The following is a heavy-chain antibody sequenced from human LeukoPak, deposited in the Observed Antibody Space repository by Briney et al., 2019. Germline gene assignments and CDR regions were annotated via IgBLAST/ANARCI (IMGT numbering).Heavy chain of an antibody. V-gene: IGHV4-59*01. J-gene: IGHJ3*01. CDR1: GGSISSYY. CDR2: IYYSGST. Sequence: SETLSLTCTVSGGSISSYYWSWIRQPPGKGLEWIGHIYYSGSTNYNPSLKSRVTISVDTSKNQFSLKLSSVTTADTAIYYCAKTRFCISTSCYADTWGQGTMVTVSS. D-gene: IGHD2-2*01. CDR3: AKTRFCISTSCYADT.